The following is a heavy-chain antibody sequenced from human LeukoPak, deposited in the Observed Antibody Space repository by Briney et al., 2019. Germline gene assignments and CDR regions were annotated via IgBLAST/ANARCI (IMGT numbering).Heavy chain of an antibody. Sequence: GGSLRLSCAASGFTFSSYSMNWVRQAPGKGLEWVSSISSSSSYIYYADSVKGRFAISRDNAKNSLYLQMNSLRAEDTAVYYCAISPGVYGSGSYSWGQGALVTVSS. D-gene: IGHD3-10*01. V-gene: IGHV3-21*01. CDR1: GFTFSSYS. CDR2: ISSSSSYI. J-gene: IGHJ4*02. CDR3: AISPGVYGSGSYS.